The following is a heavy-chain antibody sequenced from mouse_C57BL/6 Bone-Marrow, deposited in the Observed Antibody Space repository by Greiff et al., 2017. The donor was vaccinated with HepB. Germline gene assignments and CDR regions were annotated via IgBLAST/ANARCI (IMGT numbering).Heavy chain of an antibody. CDR1: GFNIKDDY. CDR2: IDPENGDT. CDR3: TTWGLRGFAY. J-gene: IGHJ3*01. V-gene: IGHV14-4*01. Sequence: VQLQQSGAELVRPGASVKLSCTASGFNIKDDYMHWVKQRPEQGLEWIGWIDPENGDTEYASKFQGKATITADTSSNTADLQLSSLTSEDTAVYYCTTWGLRGFAYWGQGTLVTVSA. D-gene: IGHD3-3*01.